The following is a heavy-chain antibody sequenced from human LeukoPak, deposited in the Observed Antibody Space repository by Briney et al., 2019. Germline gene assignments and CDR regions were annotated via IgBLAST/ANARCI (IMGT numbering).Heavy chain of an antibody. V-gene: IGHV3-23*01. D-gene: IGHD6-13*01. CDR1: GFTFSSYA. Sequence: GGSLRLSCAASGFTFSSYAMSWVRRAPGKGLEWVSAISGSGGSTYYADSVKGRFTISRDNSKNTLYLQMNSLRAEDTAVYYCAKVGGQQPIGGAFDIWGQGTMVTVSS. CDR2: ISGSGGST. J-gene: IGHJ3*02. CDR3: AKVGGQQPIGGAFDI.